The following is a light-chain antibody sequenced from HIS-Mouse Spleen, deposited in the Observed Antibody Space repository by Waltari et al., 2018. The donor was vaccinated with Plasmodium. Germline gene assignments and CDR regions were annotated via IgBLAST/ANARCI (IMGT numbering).Light chain of an antibody. J-gene: IGLJ2*01. CDR2: DDS. CDR3: QVWDSSSDHPV. Sequence: SYVLTPPPSVSVAPGQTARITCGGNNHGSTSVHWYQQKPGTAPVLVVYDDSDRPSGIPERFSGSNSGNTATLTISRVEAGDEADYYCQVWDSSSDHPVFGGGTKLTVL. V-gene: IGLV3-21*02. CDR1: NHGSTS.